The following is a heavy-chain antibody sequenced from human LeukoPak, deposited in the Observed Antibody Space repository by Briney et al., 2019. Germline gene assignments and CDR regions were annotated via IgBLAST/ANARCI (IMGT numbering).Heavy chain of an antibody. CDR3: AKDPPYSSGWYDYFDY. Sequence: QSGGSLRLSCAASGFTFSSYAMSWVRQAPGKGLEWVSAISGSGGSTYYADSVKGRFTISRDNSKNTLYLQMNSLRAEDAAVYYCAKDPPYSSGWYDYFDYWGQGTLVTVSS. CDR1: GFTFSSYA. J-gene: IGHJ4*02. V-gene: IGHV3-23*01. CDR2: ISGSGGST. D-gene: IGHD6-19*01.